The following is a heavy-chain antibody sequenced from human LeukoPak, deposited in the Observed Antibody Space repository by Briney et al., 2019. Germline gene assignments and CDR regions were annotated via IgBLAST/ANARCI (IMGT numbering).Heavy chain of an antibody. CDR2: IKQDANEK. CDR3: ARDRRYYDSRGRSYDWFDP. J-gene: IGHJ5*02. CDR1: GFMFSSDW. Sequence: GGSLRLSCEGPGFMFSSDWMSWVRQAPGKGLEWVANIKQDANEKYYADSVKGRFTISRDNAKSSLYLQMNSLRPEDTAVYYCARDRRYYDSRGRSYDWFDPWGQGTLVTVSS. D-gene: IGHD3-22*01. V-gene: IGHV3-7*01.